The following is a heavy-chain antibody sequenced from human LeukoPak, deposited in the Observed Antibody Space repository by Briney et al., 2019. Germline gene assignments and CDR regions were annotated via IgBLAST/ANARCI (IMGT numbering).Heavy chain of an antibody. Sequence: SETLSLTCAVSGGSISSGGYSWSWLRQPPGKGLEWIVYIYHSGSTYYNPSLKSRVTISVDRSKNQFSLKLSSVTAADTAVYYCARDDSSSWYGWFDPWGQGTLVTVSS. V-gene: IGHV4-30-2*01. CDR3: ARDDSSSWYGWFDP. CDR1: GGSISSGGYS. CDR2: IYHSGST. D-gene: IGHD6-13*01. J-gene: IGHJ5*02.